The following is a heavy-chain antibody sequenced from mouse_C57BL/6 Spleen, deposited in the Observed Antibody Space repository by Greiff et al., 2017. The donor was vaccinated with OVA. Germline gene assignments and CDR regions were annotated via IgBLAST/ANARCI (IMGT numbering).Heavy chain of an antibody. CDR3: ARGGYYYGSGYWYFDV. Sequence: LQESGAELVKPGASVKMSCKASGYTFTTYPIEWMKQNHGKSLEWIGNFHPYNDDTKYNEKFKGKATLTVEKSSSTVYLELSRLTSDDSAVYYCARGGYYYGSGYWYFDVWGTGTTVTVSS. CDR1: GYTFTTYP. J-gene: IGHJ1*03. D-gene: IGHD1-1*01. CDR2: FHPYNDDT. V-gene: IGHV1-47*01.